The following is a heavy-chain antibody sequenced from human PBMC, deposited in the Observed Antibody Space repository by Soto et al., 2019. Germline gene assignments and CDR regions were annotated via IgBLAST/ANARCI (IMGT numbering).Heavy chain of an antibody. CDR3: ARENYDISGYFLDY. CDR1: GFTFSNYE. D-gene: IGHD3-22*01. J-gene: IGHJ4*02. CDR2: ISSTASHI. Sequence: PGESLKISCAASGFTFSNYEMSWVRQAPGKGLEWISYISSTASHIYYADSVKGRVTISRDNAKNSLYLQMNSLRVEDTAVYYCARENYDISGYFLDYWGQGSLVTVSS. V-gene: IGHV3-48*03.